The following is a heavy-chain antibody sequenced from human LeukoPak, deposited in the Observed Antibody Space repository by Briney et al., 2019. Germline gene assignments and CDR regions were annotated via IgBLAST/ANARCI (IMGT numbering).Heavy chain of an antibody. J-gene: IGHJ5*02. CDR2: IYYSGST. Sequence: PSETLSLTCTVSGGSISSSSYYWGWIRQPPGKGLEWIGGIYYSGSTYYNPSLKSRVTISVDTSKNQFSLKLSSVTAADTAVYYCARLPPSRITMIVGLFDPWGQGTLVTVSS. CDR1: GGSISSSSYY. V-gene: IGHV4-39*07. D-gene: IGHD3-22*01. CDR3: ARLPPSRITMIVGLFDP.